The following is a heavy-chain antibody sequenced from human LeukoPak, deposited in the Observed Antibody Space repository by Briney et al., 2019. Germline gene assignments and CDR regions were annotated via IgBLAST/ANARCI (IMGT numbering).Heavy chain of an antibody. CDR2: ISPGGGPT. CDR1: GFTFDDYS. CDR3: AKDGAWLRFDD. V-gene: IGHV3-23*01. J-gene: IGHJ4*02. Sequence: GGSLRLSCAASGFTFDDYSMNWVRQAPGKGLEWVSGISPGGGPTYYADSVKGRFTISRDDSKNTLYLQMRNLRAEDTAVYYCAKDGAWLRFDDWGQGILVTVSS. D-gene: IGHD5-12*01.